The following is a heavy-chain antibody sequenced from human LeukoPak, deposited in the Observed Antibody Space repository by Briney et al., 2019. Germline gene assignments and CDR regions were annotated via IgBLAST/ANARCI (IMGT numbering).Heavy chain of an antibody. CDR2: ISSSGSTI. CDR1: GFTFSSYS. D-gene: IGHD1-26*01. V-gene: IGHV3-48*04. Sequence: GGSLRLSCAASGFTFSSYSMNWVRQAPGKGLEWVSYISSSGSTIYYADSVKGRFTISRDNAKNSLYLQMNSLRAEDTAVYYCARVVEAYGQERYMDVWGKGTTVTVSS. J-gene: IGHJ6*03. CDR3: ARVVEAYGQERYMDV.